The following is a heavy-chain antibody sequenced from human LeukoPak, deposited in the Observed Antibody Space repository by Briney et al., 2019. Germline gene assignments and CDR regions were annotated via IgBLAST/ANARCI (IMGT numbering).Heavy chain of an antibody. V-gene: IGHV1-46*01. J-gene: IGHJ4*02. CDR1: GYTFTSYY. CDR2: INPTGGNT. CDR3: ARKHDTVMVYDY. Sequence: ASVKVSCKASGYTFTSYYIHWVRQAPGQGLEWMGSINPTGGNTNYAQKFQGRVTMTRDTSTSTVYMELSSLRSEDTAVYYCARKHDTVMVYDYWGQGTPVTVSS. D-gene: IGHD5-18*01.